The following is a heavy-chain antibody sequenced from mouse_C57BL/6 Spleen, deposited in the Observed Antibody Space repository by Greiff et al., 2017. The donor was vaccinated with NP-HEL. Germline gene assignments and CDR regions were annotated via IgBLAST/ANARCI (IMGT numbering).Heavy chain of an antibody. V-gene: IGHV1-52*01. CDR2: IDPSDSET. D-gene: IGHD1-1*01. CDR1: GYTFTSYW. CDR3: ARYRATVGAPFAY. J-gene: IGHJ3*01. Sequence: QVQLQQPGAELVRPGSSVKLSCKASGYTFTSYWMHWVKQRPIQGLEWIGNIDPSDSETHYNQKFKDKATLTVDKSSSTAYMQLSSLTSEVSAVYYCARYRATVGAPFAYWGQGTLVTVSA.